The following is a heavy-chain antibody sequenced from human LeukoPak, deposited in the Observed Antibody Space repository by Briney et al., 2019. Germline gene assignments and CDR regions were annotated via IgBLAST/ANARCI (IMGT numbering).Heavy chain of an antibody. V-gene: IGHV3-11*01. CDR2: ISSSGSTI. Sequence: GGSLRLSCAASGFTFSDYYMSWIRQAPGKGLEWVSYISSSGSTIYYADSVKGRFTISRDNSKNTLYLQMNSLRAEDTAVYYCARESGAYSVYVRAAFDIWGQGTMVPVSS. CDR3: ARESGAYSVYVRAAFDI. J-gene: IGHJ3*02. CDR1: GFTFSDYY. D-gene: IGHD5/OR15-5a*01.